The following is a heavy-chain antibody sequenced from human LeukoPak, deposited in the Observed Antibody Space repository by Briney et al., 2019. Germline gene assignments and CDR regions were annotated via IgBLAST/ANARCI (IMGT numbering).Heavy chain of an antibody. CDR1: GYTFTGHF. CDR2: INGNSGDT. V-gene: IGHV1-2*02. CDR3: ARDFVWGVDH. Sequence: EASVKVSCKASGYTFTGHFMPWVRQAPGQGLEWMGWINGNSGDTNYAQKFQDRVTMTRDTSISTAYMELSRLRADDTAVYYCARDFVWGVDHCGQGTLGTVSS. D-gene: IGHD3-9*01. J-gene: IGHJ4*02.